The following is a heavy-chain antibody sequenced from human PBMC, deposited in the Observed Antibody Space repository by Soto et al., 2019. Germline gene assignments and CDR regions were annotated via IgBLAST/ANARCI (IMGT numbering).Heavy chain of an antibody. CDR2: VYNSGSS. CDR3: ARHLPIRFLEPSLLSGYFVP. V-gene: IGHV4-39*01. D-gene: IGHD3-3*01. CDR1: GGSISSSTYY. Sequence: SETLSLTCTVSGGSISSSTYYWGWIRQPPGKGLEWIGSVYNSGSSYYNPSLKSRVTISVDTSKNQFSLKLNSVTAADTALYYCARHLPIRFLEPSLLSGYFVPWGQGTLVTVSS. J-gene: IGHJ4*02.